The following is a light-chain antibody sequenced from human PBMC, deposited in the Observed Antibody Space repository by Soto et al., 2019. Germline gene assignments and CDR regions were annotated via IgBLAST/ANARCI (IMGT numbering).Light chain of an antibody. CDR3: SSYVSYSTFVV. Sequence: QSALTQPPSASGSPGQSVTISCTGTSSDVGGYNYVSWYQQHPGKAPKLIIYEVRERPSGVPDRFSGSKSGNTASLTVSGLQAEDEADYYCSSYVSYSTFVVFGGGTKLTVL. CDR1: SSDVGGYNY. J-gene: IGLJ2*01. V-gene: IGLV2-8*01. CDR2: EVR.